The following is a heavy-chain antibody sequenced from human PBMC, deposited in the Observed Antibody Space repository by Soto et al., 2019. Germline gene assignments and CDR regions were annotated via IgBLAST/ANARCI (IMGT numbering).Heavy chain of an antibody. Sequence: QVQLQQWGAGLLKPSETLSLTCAVYGGFVSSGSYYWSWIRQPPGKGLEWIGEMSHSGGTNFKPSLKRRVSISVDTSKNQFSLKMSSATAADTALYYCARVERGTATTVVDDFDIWGPGTMVTVSS. CDR3: ARVERGTATTVVDDFDI. CDR2: MSHSGGT. J-gene: IGHJ3*02. D-gene: IGHD1-1*01. V-gene: IGHV4-34*01. CDR1: GGFVSSGSYY.